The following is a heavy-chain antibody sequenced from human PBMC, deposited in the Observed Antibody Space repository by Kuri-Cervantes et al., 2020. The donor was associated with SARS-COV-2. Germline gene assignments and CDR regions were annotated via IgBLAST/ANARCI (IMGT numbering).Heavy chain of an antibody. CDR3: ARDEEGGCSSTSCFLYGYGMDV. Sequence: GGSLRLSCAASGLTFSSYSMHGVRQAPGKGLEWVSSISSSSSYIYYAHSGKGRFTISRDNTKNSLYLQMHSLRAEDTAVYYCARDEEGGCSSTSCFLYGYGMDVWGQGTTVTVSS. J-gene: IGHJ6*02. CDR1: GLTFSSYS. V-gene: IGHV3-21*01. D-gene: IGHD2-2*01. CDR2: ISSSSSYI.